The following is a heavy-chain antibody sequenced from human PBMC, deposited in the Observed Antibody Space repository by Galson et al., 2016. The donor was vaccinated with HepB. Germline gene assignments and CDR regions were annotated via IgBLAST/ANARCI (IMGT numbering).Heavy chain of an antibody. CDR3: TKGLPYGTTWVGAFDY. D-gene: IGHD3-10*01. J-gene: IGHJ4*02. CDR1: GFNFDDFA. V-gene: IGHV3-9*01. Sequence: SLRLSCAASGFNFDDFAMYWVRQVPGKGLEWVPGITWNSKNIQYADSVKGRFAISRDNAKNSLFLQMNSLRPDDTAFYYCTKGLPYGTTWVGAFDYWGQGALVTVSS. CDR2: ITWNSKNI.